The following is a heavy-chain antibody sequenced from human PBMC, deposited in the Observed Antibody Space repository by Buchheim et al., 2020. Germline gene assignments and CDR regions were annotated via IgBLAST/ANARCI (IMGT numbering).Heavy chain of an antibody. V-gene: IGHV3-30-3*01. CDR3: ARSMYYDSSGFYSPFDY. CDR1: GFTFSSYA. D-gene: IGHD3-22*01. Sequence: QVQLVESGGGVVQPGRSLRLSCAASGFTFSSYAMHWVRQAPGKGLEWVAVISYDGSNKYYADSVKGRFTISRDDSKTRLTLYLKMNSLRAEDTAVYYCARSMYYDSSGFYSPFDYWGQGTL. J-gene: IGHJ4*02. CDR2: ISYDGSNK.